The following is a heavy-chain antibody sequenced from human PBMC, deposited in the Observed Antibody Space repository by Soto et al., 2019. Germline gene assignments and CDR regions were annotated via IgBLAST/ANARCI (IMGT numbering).Heavy chain of an antibody. Sequence: ASVKVSCKASGYTFTRYTMNWVRQAPGQRLEWMGWINPDNGNTKSSQKFQDRVIITRDTSASTAYMDLSSLRSEDTAVYYCAIGIATGQPDPWGQGTLVTVS. CDR1: GYTFTRYT. CDR3: AIGIATGQPDP. D-gene: IGHD2-15*01. CDR2: INPDNGNT. J-gene: IGHJ5*02. V-gene: IGHV1-3*01.